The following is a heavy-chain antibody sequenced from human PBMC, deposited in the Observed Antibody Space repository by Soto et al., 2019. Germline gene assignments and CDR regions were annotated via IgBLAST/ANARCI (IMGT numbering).Heavy chain of an antibody. D-gene: IGHD6-6*01. CDR3: ARVSSIAARAPYGMDV. Sequence: ASVKVSCKASGYTFTGYYMHWVRQAPGQGLEWMGWINPNSGGTNYAQKFQGRVTMTRDTSISTAYMELSRLRSDDTAVYYCARVSSIAARAPYGMDVWGQGTTVTV. CDR2: INPNSGGT. CDR1: GYTFTGYY. J-gene: IGHJ6*02. V-gene: IGHV1-2*02.